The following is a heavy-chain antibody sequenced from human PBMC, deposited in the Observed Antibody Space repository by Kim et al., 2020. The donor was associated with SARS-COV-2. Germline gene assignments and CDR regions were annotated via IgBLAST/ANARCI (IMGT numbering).Heavy chain of an antibody. CDR1: GFTFRSSG. J-gene: IGHJ4*02. V-gene: IGHV3-23*01. CDR2: ISDGGDTK. CDR3: ASPPPRQSTPPWYY. D-gene: IGHD2-15*01. Sequence: GGSLRLSCAASGFTFRSSGMNWVRQTPGKGPEWISGISDGGDTKYYADSVKGRFTISRDNSKNTLFLQMNSLGADDTAEYYCASPPPRQSTPPWYYCDQG.